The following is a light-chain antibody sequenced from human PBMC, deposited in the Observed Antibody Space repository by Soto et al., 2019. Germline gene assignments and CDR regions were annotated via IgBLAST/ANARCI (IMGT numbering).Light chain of an antibody. CDR3: QQYNNWLSYT. J-gene: IGKJ2*01. CDR2: GAS. CDR1: QSVSSN. Sequence: EIVMTQSPATLSVSPGERATLSCRASQSVSSNLAWYQQKPAHAPRLLIYGASTRATAIAAWFSVSGSGTEFTHTNSGLQSEDFAVYDCQQYNNWLSYTFGQGTKLEIK. V-gene: IGKV3D-15*01.